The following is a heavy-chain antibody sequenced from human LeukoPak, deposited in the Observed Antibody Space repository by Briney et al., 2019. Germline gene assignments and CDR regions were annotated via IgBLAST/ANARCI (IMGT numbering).Heavy chain of an antibody. CDR3: ARLSTLLYYYDSSGYYLPY. D-gene: IGHD3-22*01. CDR2: INTNTGNP. Sequence: ASVKVSCKASGYTFTSYAMNWVRQAPGQGLEWMGWINTNTGNPTYAQGFTGRFVFSLDTSVSTAYLRISSLKAEDTAVYYCARLSTLLYYYDSSGYYLPYWGQGTLVTVSS. V-gene: IGHV7-4-1*02. J-gene: IGHJ4*02. CDR1: GYTFTSYA.